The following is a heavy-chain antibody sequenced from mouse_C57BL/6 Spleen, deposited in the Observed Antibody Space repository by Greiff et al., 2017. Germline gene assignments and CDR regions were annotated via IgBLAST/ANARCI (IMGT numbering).Heavy chain of an antibody. Sequence: VQLQQSGAELVKPGASVKLSCKASGYTFTEYTIHWVKQRSGQGLEWIGWFYPGSGSIKYNEKFKGKATLTADKSSSTVYIELSRLTSEDAAVYFCARQIYYGYDDDYAMDYWGQGTSVTVSS. CDR3: ARQIYYGYDDDYAMDY. CDR1: GYTFTEYT. V-gene: IGHV1-62-2*01. CDR2: FYPGSGSI. D-gene: IGHD2-2*01. J-gene: IGHJ4*01.